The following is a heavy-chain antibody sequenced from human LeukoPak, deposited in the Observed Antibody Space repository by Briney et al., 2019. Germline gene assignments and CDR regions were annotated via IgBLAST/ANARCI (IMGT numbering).Heavy chain of an antibody. J-gene: IGHJ4*02. CDR3: ARGMSSSWLLFDY. V-gene: IGHV3-11*06. CDR2: ISSSSSYT. Sequence: LSLTCAVYGGSFSGYYWSWIRQAPGKGLEWVSYISSSSSYTNYADSVKGRFTISRDNAKNSLYLQMNSLRAEDTAVYYCARGMSSSWLLFDYWGQGTLVTVSS. CDR1: GGSFSGYY. D-gene: IGHD6-13*01.